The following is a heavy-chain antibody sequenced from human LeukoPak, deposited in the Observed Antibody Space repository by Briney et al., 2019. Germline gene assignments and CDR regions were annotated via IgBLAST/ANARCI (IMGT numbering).Heavy chain of an antibody. V-gene: IGHV3-30-3*01. Sequence: AGSLRLSCAASGFTFSSYAMHWVRQAPGKGLEWVAVISYDGSNKYYADSVKSRFTISRNNSKNTLYLQMNSLRAEDTAVYYCARDYPVTSGAFDYWGQGTLVTVSS. D-gene: IGHD3-16*01. CDR3: ARDYPVTSGAFDY. CDR2: ISYDGSNK. J-gene: IGHJ4*02. CDR1: GFTFSSYA.